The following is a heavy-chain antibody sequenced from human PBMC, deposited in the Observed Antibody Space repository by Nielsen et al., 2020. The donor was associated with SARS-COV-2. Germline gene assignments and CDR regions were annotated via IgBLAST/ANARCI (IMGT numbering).Heavy chain of an antibody. D-gene: IGHD3-3*01. CDR3: ARGGIHTIFGVSYYYYYMDV. Sequence: RQAPGKGLEWVSYISSSGSTIYYADSVKGRFTISRDNAKNSLYLQMSSLRAEDTAVYYCARGGIHTIFGVSYYYYYMDVWGKGTTVTVSS. V-gene: IGHV3-11*01. J-gene: IGHJ6*03. CDR2: ISSSGSTI.